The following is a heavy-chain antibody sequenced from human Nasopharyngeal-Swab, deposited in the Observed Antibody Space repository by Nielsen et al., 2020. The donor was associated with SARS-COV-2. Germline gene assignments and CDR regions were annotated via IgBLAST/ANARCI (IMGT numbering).Heavy chain of an antibody. Sequence: ASVKVSCKASGYTFTSYGLNWVRQAPGQGLEWMGWISAYNGNTNYAQKFQGRVTMTTDTSTSTAYMELRSLRSDDTAVYYCARKRGEQWLSQFDYWGQGTLVTVSS. D-gene: IGHD6-19*01. CDR3: ARKRGEQWLSQFDY. CDR2: ISAYNGNT. J-gene: IGHJ4*02. V-gene: IGHV1-18*01. CDR1: GYTFTSYG.